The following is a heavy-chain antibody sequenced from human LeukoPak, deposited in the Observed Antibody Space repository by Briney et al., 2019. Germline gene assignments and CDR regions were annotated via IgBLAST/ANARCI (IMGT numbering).Heavy chain of an antibody. CDR2: ISGSGGST. J-gene: IGHJ2*01. Sequence: PGGSLRLSCAASGFTFSSYAMSWVRQAPGKGLEWVSAISGSGGSTYYADSVKGRFTISRDNSKNTLYLQMNSLRAEDTAVYYCAKKGYDYGDYEGYWYFDLWGRGTLVTVSS. CDR3: AKKGYDYGDYEGYWYFDL. D-gene: IGHD4-17*01. CDR1: GFTFSSYA. V-gene: IGHV3-23*01.